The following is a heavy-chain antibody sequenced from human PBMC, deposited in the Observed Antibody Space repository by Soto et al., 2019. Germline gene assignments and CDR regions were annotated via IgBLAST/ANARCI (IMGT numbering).Heavy chain of an antibody. CDR3: ARDRCSSATCFHRTSDRIYYGLDV. J-gene: IGHJ6*02. Sequence: QVQLVESGGGVVQPGRSLRLSCAASGFTFSTYAMHWVRQAPGKGLDWVAVISYDGTNIYYADSVKGRFTISRDNSRKTHLVKINRLRTDDTAVYHSARDRCSSATCFHRTSDRIYYGLDVWGQGTTVTVSS. CDR2: ISYDGTNI. D-gene: IGHD2-2*01. V-gene: IGHV3-30-3*01. CDR1: GFTFSTYA.